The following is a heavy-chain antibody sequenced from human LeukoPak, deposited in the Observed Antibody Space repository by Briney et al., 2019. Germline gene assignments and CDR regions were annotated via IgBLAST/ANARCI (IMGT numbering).Heavy chain of an antibody. CDR2: INHSGST. CDR3: AGTGYSSSWYRH. D-gene: IGHD6-13*01. V-gene: IGHV4-34*01. Sequence: SETLSLTCAVYGGSFSGYYWSWIRQPPGKGLEWIGEINHSGSTNYNPSLKSRVTISVDTSKNQFSLKLSSVTAADTAVYYCAGTGYSSSWYRHWGQGTLVTVSS. CDR1: GGSFSGYY. J-gene: IGHJ4*02.